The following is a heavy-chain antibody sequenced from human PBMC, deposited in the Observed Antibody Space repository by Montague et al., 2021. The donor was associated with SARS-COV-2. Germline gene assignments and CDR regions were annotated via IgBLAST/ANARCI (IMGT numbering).Heavy chain of an antibody. Sequence: CAISGDSVSSNSAAWNWIRQSPSRGLEWLGRTYYRSKWYNEYAVSVNSRITINPDTPKNQFSLQVNSVTPEDTAVYYCARGADRYYFYGMDVWGQGTTVTVSS. J-gene: IGHJ6*02. CDR2: TYYRSKWYN. CDR3: ARGADRYYFYGMDV. CDR1: GDSVSSNSAA. D-gene: IGHD6-19*01. V-gene: IGHV6-1*01.